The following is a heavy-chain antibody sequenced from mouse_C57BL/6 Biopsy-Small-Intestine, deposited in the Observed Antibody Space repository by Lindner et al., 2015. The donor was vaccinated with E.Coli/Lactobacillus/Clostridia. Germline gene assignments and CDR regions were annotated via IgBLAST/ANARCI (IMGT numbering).Heavy chain of an antibody. J-gene: IGHJ1*01. CDR2: VNTNSGGT. CDR1: GFTFTGYY. D-gene: IGHD6-5*01. Sequence: SVKVSCKASGFTFTGYYIHWVRLAPGQGLEWMGRVNTNSGGTNYAQKFQGRVSMTKDTSSSTVYMELTSLTSDDTAVYYCARSPIVLAAYWSFDPWGRGTQVTVSS. CDR3: ARSPIVLAAYWSFDP. V-gene: IGHV1-64*01.